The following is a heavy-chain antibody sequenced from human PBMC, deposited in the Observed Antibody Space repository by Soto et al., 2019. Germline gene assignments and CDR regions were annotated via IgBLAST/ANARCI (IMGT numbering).Heavy chain of an antibody. D-gene: IGHD4-17*01. Sequence: SETLSLTCTVSGGSISSYYWSWIRQPPGKGLEWIGYIYYSGSTNYNPSLKSRVTISVDTSKNQFSLKLSSVTAADTAVYYCARGCSDYGDVDYWGQGTLVTVSS. CDR1: GGSISSYY. CDR3: ARGCSDYGDVDY. J-gene: IGHJ4*02. V-gene: IGHV4-59*01. CDR2: IYYSGST.